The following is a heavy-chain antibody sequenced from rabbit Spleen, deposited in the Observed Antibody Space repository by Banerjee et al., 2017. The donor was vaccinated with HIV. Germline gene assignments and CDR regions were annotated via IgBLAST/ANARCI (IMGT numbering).Heavy chain of an antibody. CDR2: IYSGSSPGT. V-gene: IGHV1S45*01. D-gene: IGHD8-1*01. Sequence: QDQLVESGGGLVQPEGSLTLTCTASGFSFSDAYYLSWVRQAPGKGLEWIAGIYSGSSPGTYSATWAKGRFTCSKTSSTTVTLQMTSLTVADTATYFCARDTGSSFSSYGMDLWGQGTLVTVS. J-gene: IGHJ6*01. CDR1: GFSFSDAYY. CDR3: ARDTGSSFSSYGMDL.